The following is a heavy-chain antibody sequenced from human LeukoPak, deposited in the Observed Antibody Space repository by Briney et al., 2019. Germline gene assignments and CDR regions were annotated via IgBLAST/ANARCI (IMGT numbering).Heavy chain of an antibody. CDR1: GFVFRNYF. CDR2: IKNDGSEI. CDR3: ATDRGWRTSGYYLYYFEY. Sequence: GGSLRLSCAASGFVFRNYFMSWVRQAPGKGLEWVASIKNDGSEIYYVDSVRGRYTISRDNTKNSLYLQMSSLRAEDAAVYYCATDRGWRTSGYYLYYFEYWGQGTLVTFSS. J-gene: IGHJ4*02. D-gene: IGHD3-3*01. V-gene: IGHV3-7*01.